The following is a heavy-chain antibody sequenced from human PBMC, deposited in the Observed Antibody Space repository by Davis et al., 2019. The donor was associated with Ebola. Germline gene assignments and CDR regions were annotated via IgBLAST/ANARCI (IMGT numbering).Heavy chain of an antibody. J-gene: IGHJ4*02. D-gene: IGHD3-22*01. CDR3: AGGDYSAYWGYCLDS. CDR1: GGPFSAYY. V-gene: IGHV4-34*01. CDR2: IYNSGSA. Sequence: PSETLSLTCAVNGGPFSAYYWTYIRQSPGMGLEWIGYIYNSGSANYNPSLKSRVTMSVDTSKNQFSLQLSSVTAGDTAVYFCAGGDYSAYWGYCLDSWGQGTLVTVSS.